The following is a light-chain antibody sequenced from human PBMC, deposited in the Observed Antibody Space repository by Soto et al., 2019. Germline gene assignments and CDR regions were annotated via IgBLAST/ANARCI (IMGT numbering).Light chain of an antibody. J-gene: IGLJ2*01. CDR1: SSDIGGYIY. Sequence: QSVLTQPASVSGSPGQSITISCTRTSSDIGGYIYVSWYQQHPGKAPKLMIYDVTNRPSGVSDRFSGSKSGNTASLTISGLQAEDEADYYCGSFTSSSTILAFGGGTKLTVL. CDR2: DVT. V-gene: IGLV2-14*03. CDR3: GSFTSSSTILA.